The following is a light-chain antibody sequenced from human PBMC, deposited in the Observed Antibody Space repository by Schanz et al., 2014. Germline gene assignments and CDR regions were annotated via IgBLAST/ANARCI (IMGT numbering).Light chain of an antibody. CDR2: DVS. CDR3: QSYDSSLSGWV. CDR1: SSDVGGYNY. Sequence: QSALTQPASVSGSPGQSITISCTGTSSDVGGYNYVSWYQQHPGKAPKLMISDVSNRPSGVSNRFSGSKSGNTASLTISGLQAEDEADYYCQSYDSSLSGWVFGGGTKLTVL. V-gene: IGLV2-14*01. J-gene: IGLJ3*02.